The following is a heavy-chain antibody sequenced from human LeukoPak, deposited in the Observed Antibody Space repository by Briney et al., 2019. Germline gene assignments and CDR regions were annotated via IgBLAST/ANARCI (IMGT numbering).Heavy chain of an antibody. CDR3: ARPYYDSSAPPYDY. D-gene: IGHD3-22*01. Sequence: ASVKVSCKASVYTFTSYGISWVRQAPGQGLEWRGWISAYNGNTNYAQKLQGRVTMTTDTSTSTAYMELRSLRSDDTAVYYCARPYYDSSAPPYDYWGQGTLVTVSS. V-gene: IGHV1-18*01. CDR1: VYTFTSYG. CDR2: ISAYNGNT. J-gene: IGHJ4*02.